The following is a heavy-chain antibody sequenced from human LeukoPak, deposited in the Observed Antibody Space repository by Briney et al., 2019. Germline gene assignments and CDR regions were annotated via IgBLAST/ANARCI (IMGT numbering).Heavy chain of an antibody. CDR1: GSTLSSYS. CDR2: ISSSSSPI. CDR3: ARDIPAPGDAKFDC. J-gene: IGHJ4*02. D-gene: IGHD2-21*01. Sequence: GGSLRLSCAASGSTLSSYSMNWVRQAPGKGREWVSYISSSSSPIYYADSVKGRFTISRDNAKNSLYLQMNSLRAEDTAVYYCARDIPAPGDAKFDCWGQGALVTVSS. V-gene: IGHV3-48*04.